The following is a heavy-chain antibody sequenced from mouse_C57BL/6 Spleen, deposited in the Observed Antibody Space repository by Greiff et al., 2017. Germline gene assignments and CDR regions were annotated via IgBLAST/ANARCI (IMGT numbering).Heavy chain of an antibody. CDR2: IDPSDSET. Sequence: QVQLQQPGAELVRPGSSVKLSCKASGYTFTSYWMHWVKQRPIQGLEWIGNIDPSDSETHYNQKFKDKATLTVDKSSSTAYMQLSSLTSEDSAVYYCARERYYGSSFAYWGQGTTVTVSS. J-gene: IGHJ2*01. CDR1: GYTFTSYW. D-gene: IGHD1-1*01. CDR3: ARERYYGSSFAY. V-gene: IGHV1-52*01.